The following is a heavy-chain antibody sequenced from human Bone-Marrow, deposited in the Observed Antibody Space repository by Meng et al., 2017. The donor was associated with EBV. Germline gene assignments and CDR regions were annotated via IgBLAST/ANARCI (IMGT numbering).Heavy chain of an antibody. CDR3: ARVFLDYGSGSIDY. Sequence: QVQRVHTGAEVKKPGASVKVSCKASGYTFTGYYMHWVRQAPGQGLEWMGRINPNSGGTNYAQKFQGRVTMTRDTSISTAYMELSRLRSDDTAVYYCARVFLDYGSGSIDYWGQGTLVTVSS. CDR1: GYTFTGYY. J-gene: IGHJ4*02. CDR2: INPNSGGT. V-gene: IGHV1-2*06. D-gene: IGHD3-10*01.